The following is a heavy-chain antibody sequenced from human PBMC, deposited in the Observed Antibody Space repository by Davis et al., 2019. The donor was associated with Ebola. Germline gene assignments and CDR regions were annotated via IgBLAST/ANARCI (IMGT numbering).Heavy chain of an antibody. Sequence: GESLKISCAASGFSVSTKYMNWVRQAPGKELQWVSIMYSGGTTYYADSVKGRFTISRDSSKNTVYLQMNSLRAEDTAVYYCARGDFYYGVDVWGQGTTVTVSS. J-gene: IGHJ6*02. CDR3: ARGDFYYGVDV. CDR1: GFSVSTKY. V-gene: IGHV3-53*01. CDR2: MYSGGTT.